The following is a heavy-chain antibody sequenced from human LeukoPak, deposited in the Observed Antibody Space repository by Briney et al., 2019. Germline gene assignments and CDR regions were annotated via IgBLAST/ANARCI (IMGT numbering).Heavy chain of an antibody. D-gene: IGHD5-12*01. J-gene: IGHJ4*02. CDR1: GGSISSGGYY. Sequence: IPSETLSLTCTVSGGSISSGGYYWRWIRQHPGKGLEWIGYIYYSGSTYYNPSLKSRVTISVDTSKNQFSLKLSSMTAADTAVYYCARGKGGYDWFDYWGQGTLVTVSS. V-gene: IGHV4-31*03. CDR3: ARGKGGYDWFDY. CDR2: IYYSGST.